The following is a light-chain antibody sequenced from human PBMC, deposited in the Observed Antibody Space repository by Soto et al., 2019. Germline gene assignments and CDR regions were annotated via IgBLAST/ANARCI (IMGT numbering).Light chain of an antibody. Sequence: DIQMTQSPSTLSAFVGDRVTITCRASQSISSWLAWYQQKPGKAPKLLIYKASSLESGVPSRFSGGGSGTEFTLTISSLQPDDFATYYCQQYNSYSWTFGQGTKVEIE. J-gene: IGKJ1*01. CDR2: KAS. V-gene: IGKV1-5*03. CDR3: QQYNSYSWT. CDR1: QSISSW.